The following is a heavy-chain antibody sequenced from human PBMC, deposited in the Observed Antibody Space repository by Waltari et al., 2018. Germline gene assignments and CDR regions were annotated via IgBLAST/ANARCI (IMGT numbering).Heavy chain of an antibody. J-gene: IGHJ4*02. D-gene: IGHD2-15*01. Sequence: QVQLVQSGAEVKKPGASVKVSCKVSGYTLTELSMHWVRQAPGKGLEWMGGFDPEDGETIYAQKFQGRVTMTEDTSTDTAYMELSSLRSEDTAVYDCATTGTSYCSGGSCFDYWGQGTLVTVSS. CDR1: GYTLTELS. V-gene: IGHV1-24*01. CDR2: FDPEDGET. CDR3: ATTGTSYCSGGSCFDY.